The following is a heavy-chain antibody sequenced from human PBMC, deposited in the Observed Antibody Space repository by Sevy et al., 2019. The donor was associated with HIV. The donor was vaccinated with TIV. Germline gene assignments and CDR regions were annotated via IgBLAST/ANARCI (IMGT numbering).Heavy chain of an antibody. CDR3: ARDTPGIYSSSWYLDY. D-gene: IGHD6-13*01. Sequence: GSLRLSCAASGFTFSDYYMNWIRQAPGKGLEWVSYISGSGTSRHYANFVKGRFTISRDNAKNSLYLEMTSLRVEDTAVYYCARDTPGIYSSSWYLDYWGQGILVTVSS. V-gene: IGHV3-11*01. CDR2: ISGSGTSR. J-gene: IGHJ4*02. CDR1: GFTFSDYY.